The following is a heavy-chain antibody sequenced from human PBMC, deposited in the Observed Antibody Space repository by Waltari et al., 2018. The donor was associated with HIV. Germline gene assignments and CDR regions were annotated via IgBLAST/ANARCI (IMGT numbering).Heavy chain of an antibody. Sequence: QVQLVQSGAEVKKPGSSVKVSCKASGGTFSSYAISWVRWALGQGLEWMGGIIPIFGTANYAQKFQGRVTITADESTSTAYMELSSLRSEDTAVYYCAAGVATISSYYYYGMDVWGQGTTVTVSS. CDR1: GGTFSSYA. CDR2: IIPIFGTA. D-gene: IGHD5-12*01. J-gene: IGHJ6*02. CDR3: AAGVATISSYYYYGMDV. V-gene: IGHV1-69*12.